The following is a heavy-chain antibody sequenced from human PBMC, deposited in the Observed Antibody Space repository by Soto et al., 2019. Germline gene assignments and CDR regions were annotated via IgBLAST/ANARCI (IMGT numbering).Heavy chain of an antibody. CDR1: GGSIIDSGSFY. CDR2: IYYSGST. J-gene: IGHJ5*02. Sequence: QVQMQESGPGLVKPSQTLYLTCSVSGGSIIDSGSFYWNWIRQHPGKGLEWIGYIYYSGSTYYNRSLKSRATISLDTSKNQFSLKLTSVTAAGTAIYYCARGEVVASNWFDPGAREPWSPSPQ. V-gene: IGHV4-31*03. D-gene: IGHD2-15*01. CDR3: ARGEVVASNWFDP.